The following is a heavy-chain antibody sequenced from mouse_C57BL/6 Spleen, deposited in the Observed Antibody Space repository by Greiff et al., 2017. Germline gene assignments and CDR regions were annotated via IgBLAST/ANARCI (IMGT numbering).Heavy chain of an antibody. D-gene: IGHD2-4*01. Sequence: EVKVEESGGGLVQPGGSMKLSCAASGFTFSDAWMDWVRQSPEKGLEWVAEIRNKANNHATYYAVSGKGRFTISRDDSKSRVYLQMNSLRAVDSGIYHCSYYDYDAAYWGQGTLVTVSA. CDR2: IRNKANNHAT. V-gene: IGHV6-6*01. CDR3: SYYDYDAAY. J-gene: IGHJ3*01. CDR1: GFTFSDAW.